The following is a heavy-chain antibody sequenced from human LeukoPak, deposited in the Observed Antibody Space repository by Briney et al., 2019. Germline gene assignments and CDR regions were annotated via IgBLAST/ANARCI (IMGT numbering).Heavy chain of an antibody. J-gene: IGHJ4*02. D-gene: IGHD4-17*01. CDR1: GGSISSYY. Sequence: PSETLSLTCTVSGGSISSYYWSWIRQPPGKGLEWIGYIYYSGSTNYNPSLKSRVTISVDTSKNQFSLKLSSVTAADTAVYYCAREGDGDYADYWGQGTLVTVSS. V-gene: IGHV4-59*01. CDR2: IYYSGST. CDR3: AREGDGDYADY.